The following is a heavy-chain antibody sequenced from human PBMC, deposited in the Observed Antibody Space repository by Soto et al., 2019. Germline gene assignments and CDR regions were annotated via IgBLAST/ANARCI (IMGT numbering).Heavy chain of an antibody. J-gene: IGHJ6*02. V-gene: IGHV3-30*18. CDR2: ISYDGSNK. D-gene: IGHD6-25*01. CDR3: AKDLLRPGRAYGMDV. Sequence: QVQLVESGGGVVQPGRSLRLSCAASGFTFSSYGMHWVRQAPGKGLEWVAVISYDGSNKYYADSVKGRFTISRDNSKNTLYLQMNSLKAEATAVYYCAKDLLRPGRAYGMDVWGQGTTVTVSS. CDR1: GFTFSSYG.